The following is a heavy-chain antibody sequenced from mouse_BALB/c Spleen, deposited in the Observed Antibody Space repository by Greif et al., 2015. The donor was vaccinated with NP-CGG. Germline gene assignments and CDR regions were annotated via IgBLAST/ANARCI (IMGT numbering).Heavy chain of an antibody. J-gene: IGHJ3*01. V-gene: IGHV5-6-5*01. Sequence: EVKVVDSGGGLVKPGGTLKLSCAASGFTFSSYAMSWVRQTPEKRLEWVASISSGGSTYYPDSVKGRFTISRDNARNILYLQMSSLRSEDTAMYYCARGGSTPRESFAYWGQGTLVTVSA. CDR1: GFTFSSYA. CDR3: ARGGSTPRESFAY. D-gene: IGHD2-1*01. CDR2: ISSGGST.